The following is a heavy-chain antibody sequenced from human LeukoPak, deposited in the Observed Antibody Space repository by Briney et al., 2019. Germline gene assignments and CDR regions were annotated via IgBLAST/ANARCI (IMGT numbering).Heavy chain of an antibody. V-gene: IGHV4-30-2*01. Sequence: SETLSLTCTVSGGSISSGGYYWSWIRQPPGKGLEWIGYIYHSGSTYYNPSLKSRVTISVDRSKNQFSLKLSSVTAADTAVYYCARDGGLCSPSCPPGNWFDPWGQGTLVTVSS. CDR2: IYHSGST. CDR3: ARDGGLCSPSCPPGNWFDP. J-gene: IGHJ5*02. D-gene: IGHD2-2*01. CDR1: GGSISSGGYY.